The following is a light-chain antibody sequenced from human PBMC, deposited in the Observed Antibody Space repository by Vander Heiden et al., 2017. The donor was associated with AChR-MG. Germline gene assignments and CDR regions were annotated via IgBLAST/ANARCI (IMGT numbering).Light chain of an antibody. CDR2: YDD. CDR3: AAWDDRLNGPV. Sequence: QPVLTPPPSVSEAPGQRVTISCSGSSSNSGSNVVNWYQQRPGRAPKLLNYYDDLLASGVSDRFSGSKSGTSASLAISGLQSEDEADYYCAAWDDRLNGPVFGGGTKLTVL. V-gene: IGLV1-36*01. CDR1: SSNSGSNV. J-gene: IGLJ3*02.